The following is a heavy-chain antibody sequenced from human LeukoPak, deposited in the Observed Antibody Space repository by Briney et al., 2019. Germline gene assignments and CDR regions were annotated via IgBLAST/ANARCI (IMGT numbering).Heavy chain of an antibody. CDR3: ARSGGLQKFDY. Sequence: GGSLRLSCAASGFTLSSYAMTWVRQAPGRGLEWVSSVDGGGGGTYYADSVKGRFTISRDNSKDTLYLQMNSLRAEDTAVYYCARSGGLQKFDYWGQGTLVTVSS. D-gene: IGHD4-11*01. J-gene: IGHJ4*02. CDR2: VDGGGGGT. V-gene: IGHV3-23*01. CDR1: GFTLSSYA.